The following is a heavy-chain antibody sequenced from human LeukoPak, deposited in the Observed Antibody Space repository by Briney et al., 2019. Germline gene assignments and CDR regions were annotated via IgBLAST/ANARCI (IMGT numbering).Heavy chain of an antibody. CDR3: ARVVPYGDLEYFDY. V-gene: IGHV1-69*13. J-gene: IGHJ4*02. D-gene: IGHD4-17*01. CDR1: GGAFSSYA. CDR2: IIPIFGTA. Sequence: GASVKVSCKASGGAFSSYAISWVRQAPGQGLEWMGGIIPIFGTANYAQKFQGRVTITADESTSTAYMELSSLRSEDTAVYYCARVVPYGDLEYFDYWGQGTLVTVSS.